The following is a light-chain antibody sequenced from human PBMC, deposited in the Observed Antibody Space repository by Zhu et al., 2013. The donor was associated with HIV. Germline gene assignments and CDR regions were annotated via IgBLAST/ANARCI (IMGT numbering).Light chain of an antibody. Sequence: NFMLTQPHSVSESPGKTVTISCTRSSGSIASNYVQWYQQRPGSAPTTVIYEDNQRPSGVPDQFSGSIDSSSNSASLTISGLKTEDEADYYCQSYDSSNWVFGGGTKLTV. CDR1: SGSIASNY. J-gene: IGLJ3*02. V-gene: IGLV6-57*04. CDR2: EDN. CDR3: QSYDSSNWV.